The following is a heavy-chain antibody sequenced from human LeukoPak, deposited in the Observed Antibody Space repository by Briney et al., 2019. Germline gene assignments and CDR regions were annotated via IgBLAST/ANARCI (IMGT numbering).Heavy chain of an antibody. J-gene: IGHJ4*02. D-gene: IGHD5-18*01. V-gene: IGHV3-7*01. CDR2: IKKDGSEK. Sequence: GGSLRLTCAASGFTFSSYWMSWVRQAPGKGLEWVANIKKDGSEKYYVDSVKGRFTISRDNAKTSLYLQMNSLRAEDTAVYYCARDLSGVTGYTYGRGIDYWGQGTLVTVSS. CDR3: ARDLSGVTGYTYGRGIDY. CDR1: GFTFSSYW.